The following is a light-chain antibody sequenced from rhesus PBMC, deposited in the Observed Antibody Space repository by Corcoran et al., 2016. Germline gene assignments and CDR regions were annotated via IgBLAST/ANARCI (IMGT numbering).Light chain of an antibody. CDR1: QGIGKY. V-gene: IGKV1-25*01. CDR3: QQHNSYPLT. CDR2: DTS. Sequence: DIQMTQSPSSLSASVGDTVTITCQASQGIGKYLTWYQQKPGKAPKVLIYDTSTLQSGVPSRFSGSGSGTEFTLNISSLQPEDLATYYFQQHNSYPLTFGGGTKVEIK. J-gene: IGKJ4*01.